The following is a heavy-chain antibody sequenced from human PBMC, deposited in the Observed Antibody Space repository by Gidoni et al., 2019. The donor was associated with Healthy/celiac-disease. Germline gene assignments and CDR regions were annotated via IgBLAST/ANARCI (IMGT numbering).Heavy chain of an antibody. CDR3: ARPSLYGDYDDY. CDR2: IYYSGST. V-gene: IGHV4-39*01. D-gene: IGHD4-17*01. J-gene: IGHJ4*02. Sequence: QLQLQESGPGLVKPSETLSLTCTVSGASISSSSYYWGWIRQPPGKGLEWIGSIYYSGSTYYNPSLKSRVTISVDTSKNQFSLKLSSVTAADTAVYYCARPSLYGDYDDYWGQGTLVTVSS. CDR1: GASISSSSYY.